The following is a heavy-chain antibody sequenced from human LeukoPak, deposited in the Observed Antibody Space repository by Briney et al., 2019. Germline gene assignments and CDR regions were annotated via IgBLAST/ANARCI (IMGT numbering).Heavy chain of an antibody. D-gene: IGHD3-10*01. V-gene: IGHV4-30-4*01. J-gene: IGHJ4*02. CDR2: IFYRGGT. CDR3: ARHDYLGTGGDY. Sequence: SETLSLTCTVSGGSISSDDYYWSRIRQPPGKGLESIGYIFYRGGTYYNPSLKSRLTISVDTSKNQFSLKLSSVTAADTAVYYCARHDYLGTGGDYWGQGTLVTVSS. CDR1: GGSISSDDYY.